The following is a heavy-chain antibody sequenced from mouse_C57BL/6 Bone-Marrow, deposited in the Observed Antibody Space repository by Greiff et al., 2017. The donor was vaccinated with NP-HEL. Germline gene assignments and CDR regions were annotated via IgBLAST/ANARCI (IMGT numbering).Heavy chain of an antibody. CDR1: GFNIKDAY. D-gene: IGHD1-1*01. V-gene: IGHV14-4*01. CDR2: IAPENVVT. CDR3: IPYYYGSSGWFAY. J-gene: IGHJ3*01. Sequence: EVQLQQSGAELLRPGASVRLSCPASGFNIKDAYMHWVRQGPERGLEWIGWIAPENVVTEYASKFQSKATITADTSSNTADLQLSSLTSEDTAVYYCIPYYYGSSGWFAYWGQGTLVTVSA.